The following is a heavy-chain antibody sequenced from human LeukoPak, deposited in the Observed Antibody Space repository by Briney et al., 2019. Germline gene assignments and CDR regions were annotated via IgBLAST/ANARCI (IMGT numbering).Heavy chain of an antibody. D-gene: IGHD2-15*01. Sequence: SVKVSCKASGGTFSSYAISWVRQAPGHGLEWMGGIIPIFGTANYAQKFQGRVTITMDESTSTAYMELSSLRSEDTAVYYCARKTVAATAFDIWGQGTMVTVSS. CDR3: ARKTVAATAFDI. J-gene: IGHJ3*02. CDR1: GGTFSSYA. V-gene: IGHV1-69*05. CDR2: IIPIFGTA.